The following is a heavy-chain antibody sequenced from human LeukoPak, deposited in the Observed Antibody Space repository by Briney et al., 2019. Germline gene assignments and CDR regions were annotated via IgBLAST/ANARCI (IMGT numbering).Heavy chain of an antibody. V-gene: IGHV1-18*01. J-gene: IGHJ6*02. CDR1: GYTFTSYG. CDR3: ASGSSDKGYYYGMDV. D-gene: IGHD1-26*01. Sequence: ASVKVSCKASGYTFTSYGISWVRQAPGQGLEWMGWISAYNGNTNYAQKPQGRVTMTTDTSTSTAYMELRSLRSDDTAVYYCASGSSDKGYYYGMDVWGQGTTVTVSS. CDR2: ISAYNGNT.